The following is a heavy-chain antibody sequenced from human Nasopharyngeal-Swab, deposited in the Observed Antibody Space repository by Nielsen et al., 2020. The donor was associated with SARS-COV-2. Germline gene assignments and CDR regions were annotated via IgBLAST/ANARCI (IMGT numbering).Heavy chain of an antibody. V-gene: IGHV4-39*01. D-gene: IGHD5-18*01. J-gene: IGHJ6*02. Sequence: GSLRLSCTVSDGSISSSTYYWAWIRQPPGKGLEWIGSIYYSGSTHYNPSLKSRVTISADTSTNQFSVKLGSVTAADTAAYYCARQGPYDSYGPSKVWGQGTTVTVSS. CDR1: DGSISSSTYY. CDR2: IYYSGST. CDR3: ARQGPYDSYGPSKV.